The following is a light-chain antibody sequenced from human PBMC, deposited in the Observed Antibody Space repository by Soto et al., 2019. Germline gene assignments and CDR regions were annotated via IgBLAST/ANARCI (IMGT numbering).Light chain of an antibody. CDR2: EVT. Sequence: QSALTQPPSASGSPGQSVTISCTGTSSDVGGYNHVSWYQQHPGKAPRLMISEVTKRPSGVPDRFSGSRSGNTASLTVSGLQAEDEADYYCSSYADGNSWVFGGGTKVTVL. CDR1: SSDVGGYNH. CDR3: SSYADGNSWV. J-gene: IGLJ3*02. V-gene: IGLV2-8*01.